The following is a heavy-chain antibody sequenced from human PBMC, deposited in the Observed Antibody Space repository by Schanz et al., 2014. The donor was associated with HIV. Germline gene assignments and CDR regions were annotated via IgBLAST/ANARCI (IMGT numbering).Heavy chain of an antibody. D-gene: IGHD2-21*02. J-gene: IGHJ4*02. CDR3: AKAAVTDYLDY. CDR2: ISYDGSNQ. Sequence: QVQLVESGGGVVQPGTSLRLSCAASGFPFSGFGIHWVRQAPGKGLDWVAVISYDGSNQYYADSVKGRFTISRDNSKNTLYLQMNSLRTEDTAVYYCAKAAVTDYLDYWGQGTLVTVSS. V-gene: IGHV3-30*18. CDR1: GFPFSGFG.